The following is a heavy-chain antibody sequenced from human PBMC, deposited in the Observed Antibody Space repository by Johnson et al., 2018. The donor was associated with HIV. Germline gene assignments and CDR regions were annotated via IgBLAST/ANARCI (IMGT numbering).Heavy chain of an antibody. CDR3: ARGGVQCLEWLFTDQYGFDI. CDR2: ISSNGSST. CDR1: GFSFSSYD. J-gene: IGHJ3*02. D-gene: IGHD3-3*01. V-gene: IGHV3-64*01. Sequence: VQLVESGGGLVQPGGSLRLSCTASGFSFSSYDMHWVRQAPGKGLQYVSGISSNGSSTYYANSVKGRFTISRDNSKNTLFLQMGSLRPEDMAVYYCARGGVQCLEWLFTDQYGFDIWGQGTMVTVSS.